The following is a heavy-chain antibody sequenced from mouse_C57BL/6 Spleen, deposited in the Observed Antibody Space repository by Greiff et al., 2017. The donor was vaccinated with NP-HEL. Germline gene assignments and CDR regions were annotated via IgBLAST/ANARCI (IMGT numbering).Heavy chain of an antibody. D-gene: IGHD4-1*01. J-gene: IGHJ3*01. Sequence: VQLQQPGAELVMPGASVKLSCKASGYTFTSYWMHWVKQRPGQGLEWIGEIDPSDSYTNYNQKFKGKSTLTVDKSSSTAYMQLSSLTSEDSAVYYCARGLGRVAYWGQGTLVTVSA. CDR2: IDPSDSYT. CDR3: ARGLGRVAY. V-gene: IGHV1-69*01. CDR1: GYTFTSYW.